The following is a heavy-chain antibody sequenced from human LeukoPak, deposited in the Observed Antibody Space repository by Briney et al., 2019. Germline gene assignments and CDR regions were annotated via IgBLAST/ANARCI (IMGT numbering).Heavy chain of an antibody. CDR3: ASSQRVVVSAVFFDY. D-gene: IGHD2-2*01. Sequence: TGGSLRLSCAASGFTFSSSWMSWVRQAPGKGLEWVANIKRDESEKYYVDSVKGRFTISRDNAKNSLYLQMNSLRAEDTAVYYCASSQRVVVSAVFFDYWGQGTLVTVSS. V-gene: IGHV3-7*01. CDR1: GFTFSSSW. CDR2: IKRDESEK. J-gene: IGHJ4*02.